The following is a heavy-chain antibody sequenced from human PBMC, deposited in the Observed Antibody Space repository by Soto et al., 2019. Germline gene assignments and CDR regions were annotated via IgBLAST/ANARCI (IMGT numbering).Heavy chain of an antibody. J-gene: IGHJ4*02. CDR1: GFTFSSYA. CDR2: ISYDGSNK. V-gene: IGHV3-30-3*01. Sequence: LRLSCAASGFTFSSYAMHWVRQAPGKGLEWVAVISYDGSNKYYADSVKGRFTISRDNSKNTLYLQMNSLRAEDTAVYYCARDLFGDYAELGYYFDYWGQGTLVTVSS. CDR3: ARDLFGDYAELGYYFDY. D-gene: IGHD4-17*01.